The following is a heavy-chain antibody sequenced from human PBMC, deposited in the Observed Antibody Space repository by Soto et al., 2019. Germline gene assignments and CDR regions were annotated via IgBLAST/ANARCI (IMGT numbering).Heavy chain of an antibody. CDR3: TRDSSLGYLF. CDR1: RGTFTTSP. J-gene: IGHJ4*02. V-gene: IGHV1-69*06. CDR2: VIPTSGTA. Sequence: QVQLVQSGAEVKKPGSSVKVSCKTSRGTFTTSPITWIXQAPGQGLVWMGEVIPTSGTATYAQTFQGRVAFTADKSTNTAYMELSSLRSEDTAIYFCTRDSSLGYLFWGQGSLVTVSS. D-gene: IGHD5-18*01.